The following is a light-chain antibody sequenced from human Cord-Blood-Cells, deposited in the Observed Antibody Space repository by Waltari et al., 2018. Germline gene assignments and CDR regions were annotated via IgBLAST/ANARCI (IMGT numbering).Light chain of an antibody. V-gene: IGLV2-14*01. CDR2: DVS. J-gene: IGLJ1*01. Sequence: QSALTQPASVSGSPGQSITISCTGTSSDGGGYNYVSWYQQHPGKAPKLMIYDVSNRPSWVSNRFSGSKSGNTASLTISGLQAEDDADYYCSSYTSSSPYVFGTGTKVTVL. CDR3: SSYTSSSPYV. CDR1: SSDGGGYNY.